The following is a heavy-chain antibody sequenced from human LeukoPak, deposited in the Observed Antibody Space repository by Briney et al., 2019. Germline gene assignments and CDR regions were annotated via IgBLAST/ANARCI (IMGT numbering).Heavy chain of an antibody. CDR2: TSYNGNT. CDR3: ARHSGSGWQALGY. Sequence: ASVKVSCTASGYTFSNYGISWVRQAPGLGLEWMGWTSYNGNTNYAQKFQDRVTMTTDTSATTAYMELRSLESDDTAVYYCARHSGSGWQALGYWGQGTLVTVSS. CDR1: GYTFSNYG. D-gene: IGHD6-19*01. J-gene: IGHJ4*02. V-gene: IGHV1-18*04.